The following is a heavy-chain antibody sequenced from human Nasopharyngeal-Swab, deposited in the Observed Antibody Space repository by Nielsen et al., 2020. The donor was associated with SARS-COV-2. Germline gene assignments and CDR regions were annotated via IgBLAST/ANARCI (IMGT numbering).Heavy chain of an antibody. Sequence: ASVKVSCKVSGYTLTELSMHWVRQAPGKGLEWMGGFDPEDGETIYAQKFQGRVTMTEDTSTDTAYMELSSLRSEDTGVYYCARDRQGIAAAGNNYYYGMDVWGQGTTVTVSS. V-gene: IGHV1-24*01. CDR2: FDPEDGET. CDR1: GYTLTELS. D-gene: IGHD6-13*01. CDR3: ARDRQGIAAAGNNYYYGMDV. J-gene: IGHJ6*02.